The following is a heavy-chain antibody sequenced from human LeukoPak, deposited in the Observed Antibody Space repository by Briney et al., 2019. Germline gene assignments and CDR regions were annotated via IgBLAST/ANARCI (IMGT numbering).Heavy chain of an antibody. V-gene: IGHV4-39*01. CDR2: IYYSGST. Sequence: SETLSLTCTVSGGSISGSSYYWGWIRQPPGKGLEWIGSIYYSGSTYYNPSLKSRVTISVDTSKNQFSLNLSSVTAADTAVYYCARQEYSSSSFDYWGQGTLVTVSS. D-gene: IGHD6-6*01. CDR3: ARQEYSSSSFDY. J-gene: IGHJ4*02. CDR1: GGSISGSSYY.